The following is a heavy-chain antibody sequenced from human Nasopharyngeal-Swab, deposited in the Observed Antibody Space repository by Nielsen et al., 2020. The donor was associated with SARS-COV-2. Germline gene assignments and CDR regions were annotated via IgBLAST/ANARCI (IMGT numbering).Heavy chain of an antibody. CDR1: GFTFSTYS. J-gene: IGHJ6*03. CDR3: ARVDSASHRQIRYYNYYYMDV. V-gene: IGHV3-48*02. D-gene: IGHD1-26*01. Sequence: GESLKISCAASGFTFSTYSMNWVRQAPGKGLEWISYISGSGTIYYTDSVKGRFTISRDNAKNSLYLQMNSLRHEDTAVYYCARVDSASHRQIRYYNYYYMDVWGKGTTVTVSS. CDR2: ISGSGTI.